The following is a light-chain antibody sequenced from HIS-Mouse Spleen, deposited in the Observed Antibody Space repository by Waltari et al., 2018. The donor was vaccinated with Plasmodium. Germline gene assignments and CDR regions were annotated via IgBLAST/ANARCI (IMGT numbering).Light chain of an antibody. V-gene: IGLV5-45*03. CDR1: SGINVGTYR. CDR3: MIWHSSAWM. CDR2: YKSKSDK. J-gene: IGLJ3*02. Sequence: QAVLTQPSSLSASPGASASLTCTLRSGINVGTYRIYWYQQKPGITPHYFLRYKSKSDKQQGSGIPRRSSGSKDASASAGILLISGLQSEDEADYYCMIWHSSAWMFGGGTKLTGL.